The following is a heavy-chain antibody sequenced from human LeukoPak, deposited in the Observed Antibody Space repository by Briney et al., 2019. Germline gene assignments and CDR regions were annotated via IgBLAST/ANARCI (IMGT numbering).Heavy chain of an antibody. CDR3: ARDPLRSYYFDY. J-gene: IGHJ4*02. CDR2: IWYDGSNK. CDR1: GFTFSRYW. V-gene: IGHV3-33*07. Sequence: GGSLRLSCVGSGFTFSRYWLNWVRQAPGKGLEWEAVIWYDGSNKYYADSVKGRFTISRDNSKNTLYLQMNSLRAEDTAVYYCARDPLRSYYFDYWGQGTLVTVSS.